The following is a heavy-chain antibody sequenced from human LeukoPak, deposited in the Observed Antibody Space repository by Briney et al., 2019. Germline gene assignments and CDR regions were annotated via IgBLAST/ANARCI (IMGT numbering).Heavy chain of an antibody. Sequence: SETLSLTCTVSGGSISSYYWSWIRQPPGKGLEWIGYIYYNGRTSYNPSLKTRVTISVDTSRNHFSLKLTSVTAADTAVYYCARRGNGSFYYFDDWGQGTLVTVSS. J-gene: IGHJ4*02. CDR1: GGSISSYY. CDR2: IYYNGRT. CDR3: ARRGNGSFYYFDD. D-gene: IGHD1-26*01. V-gene: IGHV4-59*08.